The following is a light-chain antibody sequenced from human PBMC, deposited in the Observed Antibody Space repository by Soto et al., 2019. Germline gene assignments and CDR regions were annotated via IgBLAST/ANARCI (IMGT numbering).Light chain of an antibody. CDR1: NIGSKS. V-gene: IGLV3-21*04. Sequence: SYELTPPPSVSVAPGKTARITCGGNNIGSKSVHWYQQKPGQAPVLVIYYDSDRPSGIPERFSGSNSGNTATLTISRVEAGDEADYYCQVWDSSSDHVVFGGGTKVTVL. CDR2: YDS. CDR3: QVWDSSSDHVV. J-gene: IGLJ2*01.